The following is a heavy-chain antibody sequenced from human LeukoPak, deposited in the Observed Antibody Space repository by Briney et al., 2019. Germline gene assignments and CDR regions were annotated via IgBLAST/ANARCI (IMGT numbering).Heavy chain of an antibody. J-gene: IGHJ6*03. CDR3: AKDPRIAAAGTSYYYYMDV. V-gene: IGHV3-23*01. D-gene: IGHD6-13*01. CDR1: GFTFSNYA. CDR2: VSGSGDTT. Sequence: GGSLRLSSAASGFTFSNYAMSWVRQAPGKGLEWVSAVSGSGDTTYYADSVKGRFTISRDNSKNTLYLQMNSLRAEDTAVYYCAKDPRIAAAGTSYYYYMDVWGKGTTVTVSS.